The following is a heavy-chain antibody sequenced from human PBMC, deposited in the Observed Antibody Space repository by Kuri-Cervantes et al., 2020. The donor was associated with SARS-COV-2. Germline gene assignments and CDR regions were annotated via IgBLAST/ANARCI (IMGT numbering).Heavy chain of an antibody. J-gene: IGHJ6*03. CDR2: IRYDGSNK. CDR3: ARGRGYCSSTSCRIPYYYYMDV. V-gene: IGHV3-30*02. CDR1: GFTFSSYG. D-gene: IGHD2-2*01. Sequence: GGSLRLSCAASGFTFSSYGMHWVRQAPGKGLEWVAFIRYDGSNKYYADSVKGRFTISRDNSKNTLYLQMSSLRAEDTAVYYCARGRGYCSSTSCRIPYYYYMDVWGKGTTVTVSS.